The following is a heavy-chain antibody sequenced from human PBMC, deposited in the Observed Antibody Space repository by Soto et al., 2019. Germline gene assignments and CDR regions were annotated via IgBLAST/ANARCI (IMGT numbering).Heavy chain of an antibody. V-gene: IGHV3-7*01. Sequence: GGSLRLSCAASGFTFSSYWMSWVRQAPGKGLEWVANIKQDGSEKYYVDSVKGRFTISRDNAKNSLYLQMNSLRAEDTAVYYCARETIAAARSNWFDPWGQGTLVTVSS. CDR2: IKQDGSEK. CDR3: ARETIAAARSNWFDP. D-gene: IGHD6-13*01. J-gene: IGHJ5*02. CDR1: GFTFSSYW.